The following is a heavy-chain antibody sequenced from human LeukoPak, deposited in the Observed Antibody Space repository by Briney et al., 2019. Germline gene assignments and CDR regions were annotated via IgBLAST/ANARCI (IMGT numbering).Heavy chain of an antibody. CDR2: IWYDGSNK. Sequence: GGSLRLSCAASGFTFSSYGMHWVRQAPGKGLEWVAVIWYDGSNKYYADSVKGRFTISRDNSKNTLYLQMNSLRAEDMAVYYCARESYYDSSGLDYWGQGTLVTVSS. V-gene: IGHV3-33*01. CDR3: ARESYYDSSGLDY. CDR1: GFTFSSYG. J-gene: IGHJ4*02. D-gene: IGHD3-22*01.